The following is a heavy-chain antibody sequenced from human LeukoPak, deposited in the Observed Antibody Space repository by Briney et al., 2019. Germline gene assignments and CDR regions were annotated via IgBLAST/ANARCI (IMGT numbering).Heavy chain of an antibody. CDR2: ISYDGNSR. CDR3: ARDVNAAKNGLHYGADC. Sequence: QPGGSLRLSCEASGFPFSSYGMHWVRQAPGKGLEWVAIISYDGNSRYYVDSLRGRFTISRDNSKNTVDLQMDSLRAEDTAVYYCARDVNAAKNGLHYGADCWGEGSLVTVSS. D-gene: IGHD3-16*01. CDR1: GFPFSSYG. V-gene: IGHV3-33*01. J-gene: IGHJ4*02.